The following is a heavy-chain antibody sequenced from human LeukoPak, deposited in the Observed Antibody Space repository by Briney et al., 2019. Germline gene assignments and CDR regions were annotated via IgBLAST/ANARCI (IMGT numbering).Heavy chain of an antibody. CDR3: AREKDYGDYIDF. CDR1: GFTFNEYA. J-gene: IGHJ4*02. D-gene: IGHD4-17*01. V-gene: IGHV3-30-3*01. CDR2: VSSDGINK. Sequence: GRSLSLSCAASGFTFNEYAIHWVRQAPGKGLEWVAVVSSDGINKYYADSVEGRFTISRDNSKNTLYLQMNSLRPEDTAVYYCAREKDYGDYIDFWGQGTLVTVSS.